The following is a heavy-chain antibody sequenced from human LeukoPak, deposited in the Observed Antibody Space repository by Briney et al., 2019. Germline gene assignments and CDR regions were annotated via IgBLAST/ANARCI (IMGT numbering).Heavy chain of an antibody. J-gene: IGHJ4*02. CDR2: IYYSGST. V-gene: IGHV4-59*08. CDR3: AGRSYSSGFYYFDY. Sequence: PSETLSLTCTVSGGSITSYYWSWIRQSPGKGLEWIGYIYYSGSTNYNPSLKSRVPISVDTSKNQFSLKLSSVTAADTAVYYCAGRSYSSGFYYFDYWGQGTLVTSPQ. D-gene: IGHD6-25*01. CDR1: GGSITSYY.